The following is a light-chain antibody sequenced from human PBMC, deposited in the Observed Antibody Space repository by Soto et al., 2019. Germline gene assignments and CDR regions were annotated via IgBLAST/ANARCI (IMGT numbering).Light chain of an antibody. CDR2: AAS. V-gene: IGKV3-15*01. Sequence: EVVLTQSPATLSVSPGEWATLSCRASQSVRSNLAWYQQRPGQAPRLLIYAASTRATGIPARFSGSGSGTEFTLTISSLQSEDFAVYYCQQYNNWPRTFGQGTKVDIK. J-gene: IGKJ1*01. CDR1: QSVRSN. CDR3: QQYNNWPRT.